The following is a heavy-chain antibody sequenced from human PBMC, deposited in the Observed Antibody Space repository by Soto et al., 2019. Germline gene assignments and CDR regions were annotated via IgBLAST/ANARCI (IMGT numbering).Heavy chain of an antibody. V-gene: IGHV3-11*01. J-gene: IGHJ6*03. Sequence: QVQLVESGGDLVKPGGSLRLSCVASGFSFSDYSMTWMRQAPGGGLDFVAFISNTAITDYYADSVKARFTISRDNARNSVYLQMDSLRAEDAAVYYCARDLYQMLSHKHYYYYLVVWGTGTTVTVSS. CDR2: ISNTAITD. CDR3: ARDLYQMLSHKHYYYYLVV. CDR1: GFSFSDYS. D-gene: IGHD2-2*01.